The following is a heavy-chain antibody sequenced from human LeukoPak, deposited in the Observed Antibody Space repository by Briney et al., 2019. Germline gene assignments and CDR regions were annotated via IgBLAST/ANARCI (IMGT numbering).Heavy chain of an antibody. Sequence: PGRSLRLSCAASGFTFRDFGMHWVRQAPSKGLEWVAIISYDGRSNYADFVKGRFTISRDNPKNTVYLQMSSVRPEDTAMYHCAKDTGYSCLWGQGTLVIVS. CDR1: GFTFRDFG. J-gene: IGHJ4*02. CDR2: ISYDGRS. D-gene: IGHD5-12*01. V-gene: IGHV3-30*18. CDR3: AKDTGYSCL.